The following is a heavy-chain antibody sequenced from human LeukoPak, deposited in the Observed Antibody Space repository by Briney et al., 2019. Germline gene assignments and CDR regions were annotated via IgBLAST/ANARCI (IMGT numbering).Heavy chain of an antibody. Sequence: ASVKVSCKASGYTFTGYYMHWVRQAPGQGLEWMGWINPNSGGTNYAQKFQGRVTITADKSTSTAYMELSSLRSEDTAVYYCARDRLLGVITTRFDYWGQGTLVTVSS. V-gene: IGHV1-2*02. CDR3: ARDRLLGVITTRFDY. CDR2: INPNSGGT. D-gene: IGHD3-22*01. CDR1: GYTFTGYY. J-gene: IGHJ4*02.